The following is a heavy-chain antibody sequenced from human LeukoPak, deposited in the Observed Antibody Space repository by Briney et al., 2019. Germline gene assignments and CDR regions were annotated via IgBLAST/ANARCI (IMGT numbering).Heavy chain of an antibody. CDR2: INPNSGGT. D-gene: IGHD6-19*01. V-gene: IGHV1-2*02. CDR1: GYTFTGYY. J-gene: IGHJ3*02. CDR3: ARDPGWYTYDNAFDI. Sequence: ASVKVSCKASGYTFTGYYMHWVRQAPGQGLEWMGWINPNSGGTNYAQKFQGRVTMTRDTSINTAYMELSRLRSDDTAVYYCARDPGWYTYDNAFDIWGQGTMVTVSS.